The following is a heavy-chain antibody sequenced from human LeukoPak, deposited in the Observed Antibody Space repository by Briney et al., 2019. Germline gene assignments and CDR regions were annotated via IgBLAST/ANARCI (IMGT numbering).Heavy chain of an antibody. D-gene: IGHD5-18*01. Sequence: GGSLRLFCAASGFTFSSYAMSWVRQAPGKGLEWVSAISGSGGSTYYADSVKGRFTISRDNSKNTLYLQMNSLKTEDTAVYYCTTYVDTAMVIWGQGTLVAVSS. J-gene: IGHJ4*02. CDR3: TTYVDTAMVI. CDR1: GFTFSSYA. V-gene: IGHV3-23*01. CDR2: ISGSGGST.